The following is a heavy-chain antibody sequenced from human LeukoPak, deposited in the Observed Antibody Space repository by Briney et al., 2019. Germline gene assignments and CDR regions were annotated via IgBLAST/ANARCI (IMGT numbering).Heavy chain of an antibody. CDR1: GFTFSSYA. Sequence: HPGGSLRLSCAASGFTFSSYAMSWVRQAPGKGLEWVSAISGSGGSTYYADSVKGRFTISRDNSKNTLYLQMNSLRAEDTAVYYCTKTEGSGIAVAGYYFDYWGQRTLVTVSS. CDR2: ISGSGGST. V-gene: IGHV3-23*01. D-gene: IGHD6-19*01. CDR3: TKTEGSGIAVAGYYFDY. J-gene: IGHJ4*02.